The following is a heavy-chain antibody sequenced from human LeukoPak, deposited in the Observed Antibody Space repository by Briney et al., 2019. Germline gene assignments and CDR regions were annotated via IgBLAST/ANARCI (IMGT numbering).Heavy chain of an antibody. CDR3: TTGLVFDY. CDR2: IKSKTDGGTT. V-gene: IGHV3-15*01. D-gene: IGHD5-12*01. J-gene: IGHJ4*02. CDR1: GFTFSNAW. Sequence: GGSLRLSCAASGFTFSNAWMSWVRQAPGKGLEWVCRIKSKTDGGTTDYAAPVKGRFTISRDDSKNTLYLQMNSLKTEDTAVYYCTTGLVFDYWGQGTLVTVSS.